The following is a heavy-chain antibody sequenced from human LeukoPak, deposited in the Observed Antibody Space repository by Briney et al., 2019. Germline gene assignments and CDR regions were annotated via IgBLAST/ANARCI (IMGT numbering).Heavy chain of an antibody. CDR2: IDPSGGST. CDR1: GYTFISYY. CDR3: ARDQDYPLPRFDS. Sequence: ASVKVSCKASGYTFISYYMHWVRQAPGQGLEWMGIIDPSGGSTTYAQKFQGRVTVTRDTSTSTVYMELNSLRSDDTAVCYCARDQDYPLPRFDSWGQGTLVTVSS. D-gene: IGHD4-11*01. J-gene: IGHJ4*02. V-gene: IGHV1-46*01.